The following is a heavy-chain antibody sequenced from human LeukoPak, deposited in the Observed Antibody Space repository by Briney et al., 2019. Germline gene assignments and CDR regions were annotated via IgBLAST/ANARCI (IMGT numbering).Heavy chain of an antibody. CDR2: IYSRGDT. J-gene: IGHJ6*03. D-gene: IGHD6-13*01. Sequence: PGGSLRLSCAASEFIVSINYMTWVRQAPGKGLEWVSLIYSRGDTKYADSVKGRFTISRDNAKNSLYLQMNSLRAEDTAVYYCARDTGIAAHYYMDVWGKGTTVTVSS. CDR3: ARDTGIAAHYYMDV. CDR1: EFIVSINY. V-gene: IGHV3-53*01.